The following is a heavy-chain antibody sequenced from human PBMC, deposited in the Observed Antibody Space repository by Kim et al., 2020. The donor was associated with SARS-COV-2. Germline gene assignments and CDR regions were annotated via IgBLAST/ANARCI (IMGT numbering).Heavy chain of an antibody. J-gene: IGHJ4*01. CDR1: GFTFSSYA. V-gene: IGHV3-30*04. Sequence: GGSLRLSCAASGFTFSSYAMHWVRQAPGKGLEWVAVISYDGSNKYYADSVKGRFTISRDNSKNTLYLQMNSLRAEDTAAYYCARGYCSGGSCYTIDYWG. CDR3: ARGYCSGGSCYTIDY. CDR2: ISYDGSNK. D-gene: IGHD2-15*01.